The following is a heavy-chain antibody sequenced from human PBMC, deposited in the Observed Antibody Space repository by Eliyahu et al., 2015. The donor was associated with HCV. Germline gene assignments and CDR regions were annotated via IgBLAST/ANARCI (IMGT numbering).Heavy chain of an antibody. J-gene: IGHJ4*02. CDR3: ARHPHLYSSSWQTLFDF. V-gene: IGHV4-39*01. D-gene: IGHD6-13*01. CDR2: IYYSGST. Sequence: SIYYSGSTYYNPSLKSRVTISVDTSKNQFSLKLSSVTAADTAVYYCARHPHLYSSSWQTLFDFWGQGILVTVSS.